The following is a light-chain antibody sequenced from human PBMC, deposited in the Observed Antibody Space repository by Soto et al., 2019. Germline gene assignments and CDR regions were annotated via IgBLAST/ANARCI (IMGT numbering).Light chain of an antibody. J-gene: IGKJ4*01. V-gene: IGKV1-12*01. CDR3: QQANTFPLT. CDR1: QGVSTW. Sequence: DTKLNQSPSSVSAYEGDRVTITCRASQGVSTWLAWYQQKPGEAPKLLIYRASSLQSGVPSRFSGSGSGTDFTLTISSLQPEDFATYYCQQANTFPLTFGGGTKVDI. CDR2: RAS.